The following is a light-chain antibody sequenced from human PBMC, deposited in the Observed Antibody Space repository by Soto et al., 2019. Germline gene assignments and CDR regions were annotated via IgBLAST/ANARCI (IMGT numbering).Light chain of an antibody. Sequence: DIQVTQSPSSLSASVGDRVTITCRASQDISGHLAWYQQKPGKVPKLLIYETSTLQSRVPSRFSASGSGTYFTLTISSLQPEDVATYYCQKYNGTPRTFGQWTKVE. CDR2: ETS. V-gene: IGKV1-27*01. J-gene: IGKJ1*01. CDR1: QDISGH. CDR3: QKYNGTPRT.